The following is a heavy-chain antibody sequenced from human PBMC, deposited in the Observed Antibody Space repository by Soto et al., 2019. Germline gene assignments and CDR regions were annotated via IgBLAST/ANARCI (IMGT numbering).Heavy chain of an antibody. V-gene: IGHV2-5*01. Sequence: QITLKEAGPTLVKPTQTLTLTCTFSGFSLSTTGEGVFWIRQPPGKAPEWLALVHWNDDKRYRPSLRPRLTIRKDTSRNQVVLSLPNLDPVDTGTYYCAHIRLGDTSPDYNGLDVWGQGTTVSVSS. CDR1: GFSLSTTGEG. CDR2: VHWNDDK. CDR3: AHIRLGDTSPDYNGLDV. D-gene: IGHD3-3*01. J-gene: IGHJ6*02.